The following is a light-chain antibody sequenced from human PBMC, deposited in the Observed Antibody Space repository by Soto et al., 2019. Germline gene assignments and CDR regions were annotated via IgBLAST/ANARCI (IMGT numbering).Light chain of an antibody. Sequence: EIVMTQSPATLSVSPGERATLSCRASQSISGKLDWYQQRPGQAPRLLIYGASTRATGIPDRFSGSGSGTEFTLTISSLQSEDFAVYYCQQYNTWRSITFGQGTRLEIK. CDR1: QSISGK. J-gene: IGKJ5*01. CDR3: QQYNTWRSIT. CDR2: GAS. V-gene: IGKV3-15*01.